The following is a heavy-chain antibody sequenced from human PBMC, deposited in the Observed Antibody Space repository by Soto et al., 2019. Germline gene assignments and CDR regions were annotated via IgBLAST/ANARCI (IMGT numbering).Heavy chain of an antibody. D-gene: IGHD2-8*01. Sequence: GGSLRLSCAASGFSFQTYTMEWLRQPPGKGLEWVSSITISGNYIYYADSVKGRFTISRDNGRNSVYLQMNSLRAEDTAVYYCAKVGVLRTNFRWFDLWGQGTLVTVSS. CDR1: GFSFQTYT. V-gene: IGHV3-21*01. J-gene: IGHJ5*02. CDR3: AKVGVLRTNFRWFDL. CDR2: ITISGNYI.